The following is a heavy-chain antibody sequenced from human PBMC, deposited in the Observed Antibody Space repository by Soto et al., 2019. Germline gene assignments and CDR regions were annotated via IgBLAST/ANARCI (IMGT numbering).Heavy chain of an antibody. D-gene: IGHD3-3*02. CDR1: GFTFDDYA. J-gene: IGHJ6*03. Sequence: PGGSLRLSCAASGFTFDDYAMHWVRQAPGKGLEWVSGISWNSGSIGYADSVKGRFTISRDNAKNSLYLQMNSLRAEDTALYYCATDSIRYNYYYYMDVWGKGTTVTVSS. CDR3: ATDSIRYNYYYYMDV. V-gene: IGHV3-9*01. CDR2: ISWNSGSI.